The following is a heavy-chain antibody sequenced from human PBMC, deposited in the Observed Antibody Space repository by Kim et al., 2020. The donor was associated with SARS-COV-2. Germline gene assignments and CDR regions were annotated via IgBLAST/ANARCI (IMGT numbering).Heavy chain of an antibody. V-gene: IGHV4-59*01. J-gene: IGHJ4*02. Sequence: SRVTISVDTSKNQFSLKLSSVTAADTAVYYCARATYYYGSGSDYTYVDYWGQGTLVTVSS. D-gene: IGHD3-10*01. CDR3: ARATYYYGSGSDYTYVDY.